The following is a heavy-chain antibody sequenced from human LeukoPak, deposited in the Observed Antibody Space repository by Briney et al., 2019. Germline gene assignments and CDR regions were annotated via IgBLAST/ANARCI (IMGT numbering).Heavy chain of an antibody. CDR3: ARDTRSYDSSGYYFFDF. D-gene: IGHD3-22*01. CDR1: GASIRSYY. CDR2: INYSGST. J-gene: IGHJ4*02. V-gene: IGHV4-59*01. Sequence: PSETLSLTCTVSGASIRSYYWNWLRQPPGKGLEWIGYINYSGSTNFNPSLKSRATISMDTSKHHFSLKLCSVTAADTAVYYCARDTRSYDSSGYYFFDFWGQGTLVTVSS.